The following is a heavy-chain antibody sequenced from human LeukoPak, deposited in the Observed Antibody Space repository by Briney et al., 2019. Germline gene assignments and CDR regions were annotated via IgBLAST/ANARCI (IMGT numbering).Heavy chain of an antibody. D-gene: IGHD7-27*01. CDR2: ISSSNSYI. Sequence: GGSLRLSCAASGFTFSSYTMNWVRQTPGKGLEWVSPISSSNSYIYYADSVKGRFTISRDNAKNSLYLQMNSLRAEDTAVYYCAREDDSWGPNNLDLWGQGTMVTVSS. CDR1: GFTFSSYT. J-gene: IGHJ3*01. V-gene: IGHV3-21*01. CDR3: AREDDSWGPNNLDL.